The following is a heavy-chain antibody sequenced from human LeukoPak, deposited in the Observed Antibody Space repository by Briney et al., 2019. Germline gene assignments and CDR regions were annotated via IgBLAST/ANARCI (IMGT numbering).Heavy chain of an antibody. CDR1: GFTFSSYG. Sequence: PGGSLRLSCVASGFTFSSYGMHWVRQAPGKGLEWVAVISYDGSNKYYADSVKGRFTISRDNSKNTLYLQMNSLRAEDTAVYYCANHYYDSSGYHVFQHWGQGALVTVSS. CDR3: ANHYYDSSGYHVFQH. CDR2: ISYDGSNK. D-gene: IGHD3-22*01. J-gene: IGHJ1*01. V-gene: IGHV3-30*18.